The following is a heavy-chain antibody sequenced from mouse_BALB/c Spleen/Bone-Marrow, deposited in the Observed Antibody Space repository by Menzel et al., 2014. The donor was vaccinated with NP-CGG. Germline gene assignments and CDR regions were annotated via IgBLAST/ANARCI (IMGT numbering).Heavy chain of an antibody. CDR1: GFSLTSYG. CDR2: IWSGGST. D-gene: IGHD3-2*02. J-gene: IGHJ4*01. CDR3: ASQAYLCLDY. V-gene: IGHV2-2*02. Sequence: VKVVESGPGLVQPSQSLSITCTVSGFSLTSYGVHWVRQSPGKGLEWLGVIWSGGSTDYNAAFISRLSISKDSSKSQVFFKMNSLQANDTAIYYCASQAYLCLDYWGQGTSVTVSS.